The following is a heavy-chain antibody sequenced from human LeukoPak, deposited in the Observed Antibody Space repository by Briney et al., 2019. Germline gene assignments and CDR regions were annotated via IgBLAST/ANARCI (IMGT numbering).Heavy chain of an antibody. CDR1: GFTFSSSA. J-gene: IGHJ6*02. V-gene: IGHV3-7*03. D-gene: IGHD6-19*01. CDR2: IKEDGSKK. CDR3: ARDPGRQYSSVADV. Sequence: GGSLRLSCAASGFTFSSSAMSWVRRAPGKGLEWLANIKEDGSKKYYVDSVKGRFTISRDNAKNSLYLQMDSLRAEDTAVYYCARDPGRQYSSVADVWGQGTTVTVSS.